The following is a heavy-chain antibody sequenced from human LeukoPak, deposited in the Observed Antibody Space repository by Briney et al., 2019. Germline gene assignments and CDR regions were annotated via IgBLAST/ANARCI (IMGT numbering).Heavy chain of an antibody. V-gene: IGHV4-39*01. CDR3: ARVSGRAAGSVVGPRFDY. J-gene: IGHJ4*02. Sequence: PSETLSLTCTVSGGSISSSSYYWGWIRQPPGKGLEWIGSIYYSGSTYYNPSLKSRVTISVDTSKNQFSLKLSSVTAADTAVYYCARVSGRAAGSVVGPRFDYWGQGTLVTVSS. CDR2: IYYSGST. D-gene: IGHD6-13*01. CDR1: GGSISSSSYY.